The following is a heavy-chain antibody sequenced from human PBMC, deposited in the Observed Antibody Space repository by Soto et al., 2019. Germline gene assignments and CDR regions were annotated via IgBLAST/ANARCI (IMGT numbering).Heavy chain of an antibody. V-gene: IGHV3-33*01. Sequence: PGGSLRLSCAASGFTFSSYGMHWVRQAPGKGLEWVAVIWYDGSNKYYADSVKGRFTISRDNSKNTLYLQMNSLRAEDTAVYYCASGPTGRRARNFDYWGQGTLVTVSS. CDR2: IWYDGSNK. D-gene: IGHD2-8*02. CDR1: GFTFSSYG. J-gene: IGHJ4*02. CDR3: ASGPTGRRARNFDY.